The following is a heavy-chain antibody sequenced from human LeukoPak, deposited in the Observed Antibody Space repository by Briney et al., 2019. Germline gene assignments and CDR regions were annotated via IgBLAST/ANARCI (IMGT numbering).Heavy chain of an antibody. J-gene: IGHJ6*02. D-gene: IGHD2-2*02. CDR3: AKVARRYCSSTSCYSDYYYYYGMDV. CDR2: ISGSGGST. CDR1: GFTFSSCA. Sequence: GGSLRLSCAASGFTFSSCAMSWVRQAPGKGLEWVSAISGSGGSTYYADSVKGRFTISRDNSKNTLYLQMNSLRAEDTAVYYCAKVARRYCSSTSCYSDYYYYYGMDVWGQGTTVTVSS. V-gene: IGHV3-23*01.